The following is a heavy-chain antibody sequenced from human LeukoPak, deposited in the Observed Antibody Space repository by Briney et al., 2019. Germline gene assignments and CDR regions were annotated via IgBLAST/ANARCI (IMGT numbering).Heavy chain of an antibody. CDR3: ARVTKRPRGHFDY. CDR1: GGSLSSGGYY. Sequence: SETLSLTCTVSGGSLSSGGYYWSWIRQHPGKGLEWIGYIYYSGSTYYNPSLKSRVTISVDTSKNQFSLKLSSVTAADTAVYYCARVTKRPRGHFDYWGQGTLVTVSS. J-gene: IGHJ4*02. V-gene: IGHV4-31*03. CDR2: IYYSGST.